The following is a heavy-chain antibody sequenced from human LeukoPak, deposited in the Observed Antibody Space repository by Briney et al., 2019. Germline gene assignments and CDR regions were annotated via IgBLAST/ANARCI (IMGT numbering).Heavy chain of an antibody. Sequence: ASVKVSCKASGYTFTSYDINWVRQATGQGLEWMGWMNPNSGNTGYAQKFQGRVTMTRNTSISTAYMELSSLRSEDTAVYYCARRVTDFWSGYSPVSSYYGTDVWGQGTTVTVSS. D-gene: IGHD3-3*01. CDR1: GYTFTSYD. V-gene: IGHV1-8*01. CDR3: ARRVTDFWSGYSPVSSYYGTDV. CDR2: MNPNSGNT. J-gene: IGHJ6*02.